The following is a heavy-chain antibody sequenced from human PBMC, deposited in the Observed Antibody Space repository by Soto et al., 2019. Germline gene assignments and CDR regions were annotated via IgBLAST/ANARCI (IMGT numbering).Heavy chain of an antibody. D-gene: IGHD2-2*01. CDR1: GYSFTSYW. CDR2: IYPGDSDT. J-gene: IGHJ6*03. CDR3: ARGPGYCSSTSCYVCYYYCYMDV. V-gene: IGHV5-51*01. Sequence: PGESLKISCKGSGYSFTSYWIGWVRQMPGKGLEWMGIIYPGDSDTRYSPSFQGQVTISADKSISTAYLQWSSLKASDTAVYYCARGPGYCSSTSCYVCYYYCYMDVWGKGTTVTVSS.